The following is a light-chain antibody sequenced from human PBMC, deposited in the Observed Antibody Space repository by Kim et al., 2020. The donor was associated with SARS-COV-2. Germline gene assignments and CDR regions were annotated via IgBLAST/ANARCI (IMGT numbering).Light chain of an antibody. CDR3: QVWHSSSDHVV. J-gene: IGLJ2*01. CDR1: NIGSKS. V-gene: IGLV3-21*04. Sequence: SYELTQPPSVSVAPGKTARITCGGDNIGSKSVHWYQQKPGQAPVLVIYYDSDRPSGIPERFSGSNSGNTATLTISWVEAGAEADYYCQVWHSSSDHVVFG. CDR2: YDS.